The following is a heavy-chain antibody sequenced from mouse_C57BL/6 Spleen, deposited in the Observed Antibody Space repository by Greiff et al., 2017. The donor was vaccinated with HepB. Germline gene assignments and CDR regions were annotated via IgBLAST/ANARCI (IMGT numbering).Heavy chain of an antibody. CDR3: TRGTTVVAPYFDY. J-gene: IGHJ2*01. CDR1: GYTFTDYE. Sequence: QVQLQQSGAELVRPGASVTLSCKASGYTFTDYEMHWVKQTPVHGLEWIGAIDPETGGTAYNQKFKGKTILTADKSSSTAYVGLRSLTSEDSAVYYCTRGTTVVAPYFDYWGQGTTLTVSS. V-gene: IGHV1-15*01. D-gene: IGHD1-1*01. CDR2: IDPETGGT.